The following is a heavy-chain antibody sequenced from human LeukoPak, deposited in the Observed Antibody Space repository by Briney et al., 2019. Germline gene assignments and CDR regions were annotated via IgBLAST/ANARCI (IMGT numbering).Heavy chain of an antibody. CDR3: AKDIGVGYCNGCLFDY. CDR2: ISWNSGRI. J-gene: IGHJ4*02. CDR1: GFTFDSYA. V-gene: IGHV3-9*01. Sequence: GGSLRLSCAASGFTFDSYAMHWVRQVPGKGLEWVSGISWNSGRIGYADSVEGRFTISRDNARNSLYLQMNSLRTEDTALYYCAKDIGVGYCNGCLFDYWGQGTLVTVSS. D-gene: IGHD2-15*01.